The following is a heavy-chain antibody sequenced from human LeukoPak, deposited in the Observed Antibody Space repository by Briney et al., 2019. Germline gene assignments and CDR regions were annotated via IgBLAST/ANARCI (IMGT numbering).Heavy chain of an antibody. D-gene: IGHD3-10*01. V-gene: IGHV4-4*07. CDR3: ARTWGRYFYGSGSYYDS. J-gene: IGHJ4*02. CDR1: GGSISSYY. Sequence: SETLSLTCTVSGGSISSYYWSWIRQPAGKGLEWLGRIYATGSTDYNPSLKSRVTISIDTSKNPFSLNLSSVTAADTAVYYCARTWGRYFYGSGSYYDSWGQGTLVTVSS. CDR2: IYATGST.